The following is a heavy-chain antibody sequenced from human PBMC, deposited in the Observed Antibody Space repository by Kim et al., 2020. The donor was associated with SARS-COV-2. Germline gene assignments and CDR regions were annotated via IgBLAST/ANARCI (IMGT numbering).Heavy chain of an antibody. V-gene: IGHV4-34*01. J-gene: IGHJ4*01. CDR2: INHSGST. CDR1: GGSFSGYY. D-gene: IGHD6-13*01. CDR3: ARGFSSSWYRGSHEKGFD. Sequence: SETLSLTCAVYGGSFSGYYWSWIRQPPGKGLEWIGEINHSGSTNYNPSLKSRVTISVDTSKNQFSLKLSSVTAADTAVYYCARGFSSSWYRGSHEKGFD.